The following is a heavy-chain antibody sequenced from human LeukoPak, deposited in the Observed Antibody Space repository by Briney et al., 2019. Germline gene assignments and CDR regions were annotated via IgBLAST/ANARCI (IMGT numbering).Heavy chain of an antibody. D-gene: IGHD4-11*01. CDR3: AREGTTVSYDY. Sequence: ASVTVSFKASGYTFTIYYMHWVRQAPGQGLGWMGIINPSGGSTSYAQKFQGRVTMTRDTSTSTVYMELSSLRSEDTAVYYCAREGTTVSYDYWGQGTLVTVSS. CDR1: GYTFTIYY. CDR2: INPSGGST. V-gene: IGHV1-46*01. J-gene: IGHJ4*02.